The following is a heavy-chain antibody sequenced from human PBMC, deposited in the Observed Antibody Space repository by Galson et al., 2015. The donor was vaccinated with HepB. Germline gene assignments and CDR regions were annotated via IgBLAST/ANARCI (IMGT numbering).Heavy chain of an antibody. J-gene: IGHJ6*03. D-gene: IGHD4/OR15-4a*01. V-gene: IGHV4-31*03. CDR2: IYHSGSP. CDR1: GDSITNGGYF. CDR3: ARGNGANYYYYYMDV. Sequence: TLSLTCTVSGDSITNGGYFWSWLRQHPGTGLEWIGYIYHSGSPKYNPSLKSRAFISVDTSENQFSLKLTSVTAADTAVYYCARGNGANYYYYYMDVWGKGTTVTVSS.